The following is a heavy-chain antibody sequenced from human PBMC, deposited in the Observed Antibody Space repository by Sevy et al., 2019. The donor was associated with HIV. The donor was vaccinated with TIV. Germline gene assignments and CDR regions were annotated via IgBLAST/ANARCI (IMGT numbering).Heavy chain of an antibody. Sequence: GGSLRLSCAASGFTFSSYSMNWVRQAPGKGLEWVSSISSSYIYYADSVKGRFTISRDNAKNSLYLQMNSLRAEDTAVYYCARDLTGTTFEGYYFDYWGQGTLVTVSS. CDR1: GFTFSSYS. V-gene: IGHV3-21*01. CDR3: ARDLTGTTFEGYYFDY. D-gene: IGHD1-7*01. J-gene: IGHJ4*02. CDR2: ISSSYI.